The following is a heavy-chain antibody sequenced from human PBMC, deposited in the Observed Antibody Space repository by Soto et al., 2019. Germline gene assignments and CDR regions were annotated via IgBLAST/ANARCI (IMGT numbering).Heavy chain of an antibody. J-gene: IGHJ4*02. CDR2: IFYSGST. V-gene: IGHV4-30-4*01. Sequence: QVQLQESGPGLVKPSQTLSLTCTVSGGSISSGDYYWSWIRQPPGKGLEWIGYIFYSGSTYYNPSLKSRLFISVDTSKNQFSLKLSSVTAADTAVSYCARAVRGSYYDSWGQGTLVTVSS. D-gene: IGHD1-26*01. CDR3: ARAVRGSYYDS. CDR1: GGSISSGDYY.